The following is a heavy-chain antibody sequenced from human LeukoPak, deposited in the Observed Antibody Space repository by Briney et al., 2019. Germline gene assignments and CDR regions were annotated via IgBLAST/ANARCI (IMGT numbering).Heavy chain of an antibody. CDR1: GYTFTSYD. Sequence: ASANVSCKASGYTFTSYDMNWVGQAPGQGLEWMGWMNPNSGNTDYAQRLQGRVTITRKSAISTDYMEVSSLRSEDTAVYYCARVSHSFNWFDPWGQGTLVTVSS. V-gene: IGHV1-8*03. CDR3: ARVSHSFNWFDP. J-gene: IGHJ5*02. D-gene: IGHD3-3*02. CDR2: MNPNSGNT.